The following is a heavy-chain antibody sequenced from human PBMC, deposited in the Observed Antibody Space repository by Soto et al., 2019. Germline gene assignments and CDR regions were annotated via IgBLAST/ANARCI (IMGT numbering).Heavy chain of an antibody. D-gene: IGHD3-3*01. CDR3: ARGVRIPPLYVLRFPLGGLDYYYYYGMDG. Sequence: PSETLSITCAVYGGSFSGYYWSWIRQPPGKGLEWIGEINHSGSTNYNPSLKSRVTISVDTSKNQFSLKLSSVTAADTAVYYCARGVRIPPLYVLRFPLGGLDYYYYYGMDGWGQGTTVTVSS. V-gene: IGHV4-34*01. CDR2: INHSGST. J-gene: IGHJ6*02. CDR1: GGSFSGYY.